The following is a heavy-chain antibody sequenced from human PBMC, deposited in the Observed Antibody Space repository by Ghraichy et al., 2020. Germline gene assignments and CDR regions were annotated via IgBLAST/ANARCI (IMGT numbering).Heavy chain of an antibody. CDR3: ARASWPDYYVDTAMGYFDY. V-gene: IGHV4-31*03. CDR2: IYYSGST. Sequence: SETLSLTCTVSGGSISSGGYYWSWIRQHPGKGLEWIGYIYYSGSTYYNPSLKSRVTISVDTSKNQFSLKLSSVTAADTAVYYCARASWPDYYVDTAMGYFDYWGQGTLVTVSS. J-gene: IGHJ4*02. D-gene: IGHD5-18*01. CDR1: GGSISSGGYY.